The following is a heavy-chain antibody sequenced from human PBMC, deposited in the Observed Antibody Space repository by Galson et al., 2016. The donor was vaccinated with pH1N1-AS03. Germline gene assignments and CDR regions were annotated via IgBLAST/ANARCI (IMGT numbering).Heavy chain of an antibody. Sequence: ETLSLTCTVSGGPISTHYWNWIRQPPGKGLEWIGYIQTTGNTKYNPSLKSRVTMSIDTSKNQFSLHLMSVTAADTALYYCARDPPLEIGWYFDLWGRGTLVTVSS. CDR2: IQTTGNT. CDR3: ARDPPLEIGWYFDL. J-gene: IGHJ2*01. D-gene: IGHD3-3*01. V-gene: IGHV4-4*09. CDR1: GGPISTHY.